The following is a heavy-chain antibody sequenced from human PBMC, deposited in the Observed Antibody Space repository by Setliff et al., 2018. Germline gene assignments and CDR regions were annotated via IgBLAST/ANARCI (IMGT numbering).Heavy chain of an antibody. CDR3: ARVASGWWWFDY. V-gene: IGHV3-74*01. CDR2: INPDGSTT. Sequence: GGSLRLSCAASGFTFSSYWTHWVRQAPGKGLVWVSRINPDGSTTSYADSVKGRFTISRDNAKNTVYLQMNSLRAEDTAVYYCARVASGWWWFDYWGQGTLVTVSS. CDR1: GFTFSSYW. J-gene: IGHJ4*02. D-gene: IGHD6-19*01.